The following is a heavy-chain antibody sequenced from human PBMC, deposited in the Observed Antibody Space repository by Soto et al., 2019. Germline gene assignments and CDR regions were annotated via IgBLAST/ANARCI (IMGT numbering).Heavy chain of an antibody. D-gene: IGHD3-10*01. V-gene: IGHV4-61*01. CDR3: ARDLGEITYGMDV. Sequence: LGTLSLPSTVSGDSVPSGSHHRGRVPPPPGKGLEYIGYIFYSENTSYHPSLKSRVTISVDTSKNQFSLKLSSVTAADTALYYCARDLGEITYGMDVWGQGTTVTVSS. CDR2: IFYSENT. J-gene: IGHJ6*02. CDR1: GDSVPSGSHH.